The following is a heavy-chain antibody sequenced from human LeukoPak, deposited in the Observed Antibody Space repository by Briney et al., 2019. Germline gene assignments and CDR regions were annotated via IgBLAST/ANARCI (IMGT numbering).Heavy chain of an antibody. V-gene: IGHV1-2*02. J-gene: IGHJ3*02. CDR1: GYTFTGYY. Sequence: ASVKVSCKASGYTFTGYYMHWVRQAPGQGLEWMGWINPNSGGTNYAQKFQGRVTMTRDTSISTAYMELSRLRSDDTAVYYCARGDGSGSYYRGAFDIWGQGTMVTVSS. CDR2: INPNSGGT. CDR3: ARGDGSGSYYRGAFDI. D-gene: IGHD3-10*01.